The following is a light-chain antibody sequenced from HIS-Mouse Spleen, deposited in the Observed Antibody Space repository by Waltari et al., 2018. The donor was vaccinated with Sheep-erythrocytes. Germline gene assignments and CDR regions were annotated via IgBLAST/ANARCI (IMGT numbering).Light chain of an antibody. J-gene: IGLJ3*02. CDR3: AAWDDSLNGWV. CDR2: YDD. V-gene: IGLV1-36*01. CDR1: SPNIGNHA. Sequence: QSVLPQPPSVSEAPRQRVTISCSGSSPNIGNHAVTWYQQLPGKAPKLLIYYDDLLPSGVSDRFSGSKSGTSASLAISGLQSEDEADYYCAAWDDSLNGWVFGGGTKLTVL.